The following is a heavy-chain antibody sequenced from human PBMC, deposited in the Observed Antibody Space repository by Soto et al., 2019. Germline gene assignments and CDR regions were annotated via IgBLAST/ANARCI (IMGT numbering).Heavy chain of an antibody. CDR3: AKCGGGSYYRTFFDY. V-gene: IGHV3-9*01. D-gene: IGHD3-10*01. CDR1: GFTFDDYA. Sequence: EVQLVESGGGLVQPGRSLRLSCAASGFTFDDYAMHWVRQAPGKGLEWVSGISWNSGSIGYADSVKGRFTISRDNAKNSLYLQMNSLRAEDKALYYCAKCGGGSYYRTFFDYWGQGTLVTVSS. J-gene: IGHJ4*02. CDR2: ISWNSGSI.